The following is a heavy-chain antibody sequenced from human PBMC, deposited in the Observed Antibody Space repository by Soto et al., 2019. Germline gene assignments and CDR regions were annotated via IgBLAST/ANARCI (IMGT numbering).Heavy chain of an antibody. CDR1: GFTFSSYA. J-gene: IGHJ2*01. D-gene: IGHD3-22*01. CDR3: AKAGGDGITMIVVAQHWYFDL. CDR2: ISGSGGST. Sequence: EVQLLESGGGLVQPGGSLRLSCAASGFTFSSYAMSWVRQAPGKGLEWVSAISGSGGSTYYADSVKGRFTISRDNSKNTLYLQMNSLRAEDTAVYYCAKAGGDGITMIVVAQHWYFDLWGRGTLVTVSS. V-gene: IGHV3-23*01.